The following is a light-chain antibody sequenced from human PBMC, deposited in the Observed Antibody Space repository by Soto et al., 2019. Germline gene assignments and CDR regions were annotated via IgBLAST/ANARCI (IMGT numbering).Light chain of an antibody. CDR3: QSYDSSRGGV. J-gene: IGLJ2*01. CDR1: SSNIGASYG. CDR2: GND. Sequence: QSVLTQPPSVSGAPGQRVTISCTGSSSNIGASYGVHWYQQLPGTAPKLLIYGNDNRPSGVPDRFSGSKSGTSASLAITGLLAEDEADYYCQSYDSSRGGVFGGGTKVTVL. V-gene: IGLV1-40*01.